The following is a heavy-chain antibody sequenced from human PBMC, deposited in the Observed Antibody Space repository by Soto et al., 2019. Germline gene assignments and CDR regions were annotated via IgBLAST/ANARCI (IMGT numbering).Heavy chain of an antibody. D-gene: IGHD3-3*01. J-gene: IGHJ4*02. Sequence: PGGSLRLSCAASGFTFSSYGMHWVRQAPGKGLEWVAVISYDGSNKYYADSVKGRFTISRDNSKNTLYLQMNSLRAEDTAVYYCARDPCIRCYDFWSGYYDYWGQGTLVNVSS. CDR3: ARDPCIRCYDFWSGYYDY. CDR1: GFTFSSYG. CDR2: ISYDGSNK. V-gene: IGHV3-30*03.